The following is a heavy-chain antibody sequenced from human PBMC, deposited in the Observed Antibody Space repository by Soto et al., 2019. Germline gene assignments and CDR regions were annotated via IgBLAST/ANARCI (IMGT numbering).Heavy chain of an antibody. Sequence: PVGSLRLSCAASGFTFSNAWMSWVRQAPGKGLEWIGRIKGETDGGTTDYAAPVKGRFTISRDHSKDTLYLHMNSLKTEDTAVYYCTTGLSNGYYNFDYWGQGTPVTVSS. CDR3: TTGLSNGYYNFDY. CDR1: GFTFSNAW. J-gene: IGHJ4*02. D-gene: IGHD3-22*01. CDR2: IKGETDGGTT. V-gene: IGHV3-15*01.